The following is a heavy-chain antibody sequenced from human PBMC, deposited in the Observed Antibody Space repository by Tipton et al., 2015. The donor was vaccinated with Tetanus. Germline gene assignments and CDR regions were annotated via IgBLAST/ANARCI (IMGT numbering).Heavy chain of an antibody. CDR1: GFTFSSYW. Sequence: GSLRLSCAASGFTFSSYWMSWVRQAPGKGLEWVANIKQDGSEKYYVDSVKGRFTISRDNAKNSLYLQMDSLRAGDTALYYCVKEERSGWVNWYFDLWGRGTLVTVSS. CDR3: VKEERSGWVNWYFDL. CDR2: IKQDGSEK. D-gene: IGHD6-19*01. V-gene: IGHV3-7*03. J-gene: IGHJ2*01.